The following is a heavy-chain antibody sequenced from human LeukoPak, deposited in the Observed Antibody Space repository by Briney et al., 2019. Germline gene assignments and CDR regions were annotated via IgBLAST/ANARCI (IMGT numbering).Heavy chain of an antibody. Sequence: PSETLSLTCTVSGGSISSSSYYWGWIRQPPGKGLEWIGSIYYSGSTYYNPSLKSRVTISVDTSKNQFSLKLSSVIAADTAVYYCAREVQVPAALDYWGQGTLVTVSS. CDR1: GGSISSSSYY. J-gene: IGHJ4*02. CDR3: AREVQVPAALDY. CDR2: IYYSGST. D-gene: IGHD2-2*01. V-gene: IGHV4-39*07.